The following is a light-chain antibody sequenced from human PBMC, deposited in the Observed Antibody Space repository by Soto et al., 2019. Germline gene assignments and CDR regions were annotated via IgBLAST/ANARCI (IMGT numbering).Light chain of an antibody. CDR2: GAS. V-gene: IGKV3-20*01. Sequence: IVLPQTPATLSLSPWGRATLSCMASQSVISYLAWYQQKPGQAPRLLIYGASTRATGIPDRFSGSGSGTDFTLTISRLEPEDVAVYYCQQYGSSPQTFGQGAKVDI. CDR3: QQYGSSPQT. CDR1: QSVISY. J-gene: IGKJ1*01.